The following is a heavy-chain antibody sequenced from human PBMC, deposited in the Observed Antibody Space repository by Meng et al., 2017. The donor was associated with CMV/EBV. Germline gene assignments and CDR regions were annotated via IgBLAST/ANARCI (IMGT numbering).Heavy chain of an antibody. V-gene: IGHV3-23*01. CDR2: ISVSGGST. CDR1: GFTFSSYA. D-gene: IGHD1-26*01. J-gene: IGHJ4*02. Sequence: GGSLRLSCAASGFTFSSYAMSWVRQAPGKGLEWVSAISVSGGSTYYADSVKGRFTISRDNSKNTLYLQMNSLRAEDTALYYCAKGGGGELLIVHFDYWGQGTLVTVSS. CDR3: AKGGGGELLIVHFDY.